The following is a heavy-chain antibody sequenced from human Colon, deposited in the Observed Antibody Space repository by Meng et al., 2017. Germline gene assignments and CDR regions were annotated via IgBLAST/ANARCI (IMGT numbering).Heavy chain of an antibody. J-gene: IGHJ4*02. Sequence: GGSLRLSCAASGFTFSSYWMSWVRQAPGKGLECVANIKEDGSVKYYVDSVKGRFTISRDNAKNSLYLQMSSLRAEDTALYFCSNTPRHSSNYWGQGTLVTVSS. V-gene: IGHV3-7*01. CDR1: GFTFSSYW. D-gene: IGHD5-18*01. CDR3: SNTPRHSSNY. CDR2: IKEDGSVK.